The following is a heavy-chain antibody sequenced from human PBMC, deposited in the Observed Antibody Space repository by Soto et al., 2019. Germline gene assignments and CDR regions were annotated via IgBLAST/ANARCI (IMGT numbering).Heavy chain of an antibody. Sequence: ASVKVSCKVSGYTLTELSMHWVRPAPGKGLEWMGGFDPEDGETIYAQKFQGRVTMTEDTPTDTAYMELSSLRSEDTAVYYCGTGEYFTNGVCDWACWVFDIWGQGTMVTVSS. D-gene: IGHD2-8*01. CDR2: FDPEDGET. J-gene: IGHJ3*02. CDR1: GYTLTELS. CDR3: GTGEYFTNGVCDWACWVFDI. V-gene: IGHV1-24*01.